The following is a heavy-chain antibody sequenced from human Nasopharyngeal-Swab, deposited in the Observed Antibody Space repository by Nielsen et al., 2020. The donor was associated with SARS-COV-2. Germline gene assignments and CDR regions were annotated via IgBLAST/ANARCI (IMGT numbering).Heavy chain of an antibody. D-gene: IGHD4-17*01. Sequence: SETLSLTCTVSGGSISSYYWSWIRQPPGKGLEWIGYIYYSGSTNYNPSLKSRVTISVDTSKNQFSLKLSSVTAADTDVYYCARVHGDYAYFDYWGQGTLVTVSS. V-gene: IGHV4-59*01. CDR3: ARVHGDYAYFDY. CDR1: GGSISSYY. J-gene: IGHJ4*02. CDR2: IYYSGST.